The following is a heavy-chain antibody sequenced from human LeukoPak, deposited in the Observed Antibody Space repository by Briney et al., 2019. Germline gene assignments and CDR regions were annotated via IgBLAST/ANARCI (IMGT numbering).Heavy chain of an antibody. CDR3: ARHRSGWLQSSFDY. CDR2: IYYSGST. CDR1: GGSISSSTYY. V-gene: IGHV4-39*01. D-gene: IGHD5-24*01. Sequence: SSETLSLTCTVSGGSISSSTYYWGWIRQPPGKGLEWIGSIYYSGSTYYNPSLKSRVTISVDTSKNHFSLNLRSVTAADTAVYYCARHRSGWLQSSFDYWGQGTLVTVSS. J-gene: IGHJ4*02.